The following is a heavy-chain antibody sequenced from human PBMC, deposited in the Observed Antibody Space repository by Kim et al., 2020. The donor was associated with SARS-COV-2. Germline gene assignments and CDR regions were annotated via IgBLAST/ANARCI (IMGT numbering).Heavy chain of an antibody. J-gene: IGHJ5*01. CDR3: ARRRGSSSSGGDWFDS. CDR1: GDSIDNFNFY. D-gene: IGHD3-10*01. V-gene: IGHV4-39*02. Sequence: SETLSLTCAVSGDSIDNFNFYWDWVRQSPGKALEWIGSIFYTGQPYYSPSLKSRVTLLLDTSERHFSLTLASVNSTDSGVYFCARRRGSSSSGGDWFDSWGRGLLVTVSS. CDR2: IFYTGQP.